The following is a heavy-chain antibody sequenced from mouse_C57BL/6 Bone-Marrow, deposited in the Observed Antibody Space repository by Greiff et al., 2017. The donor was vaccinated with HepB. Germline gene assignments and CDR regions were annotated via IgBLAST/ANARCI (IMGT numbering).Heavy chain of an antibody. V-gene: IGHV5-4*01. CDR1: GFTFSSYA. CDR2: ISDGGSYT. CDR3: ARDSDGYLLAY. D-gene: IGHD2-3*01. J-gene: IGHJ3*01. Sequence: EVQVVESGGGLVKPGGSLKLSCAASGFTFSSYAMSWVRQTPEKRLEWVATISDGGSYTYYPDNVKGRFTISRDNAKNNLYLQMSHLKSEDTAMYYCARDSDGYLLAYWGQGTLVTVSA.